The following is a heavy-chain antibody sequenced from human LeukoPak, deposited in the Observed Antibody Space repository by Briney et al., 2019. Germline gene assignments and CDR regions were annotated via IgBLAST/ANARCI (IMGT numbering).Heavy chain of an antibody. J-gene: IGHJ4*02. V-gene: IGHV3-23*01. CDR2: ISGSGGST. D-gene: IGHD4-17*01. CDR1: GFTFSSYG. Sequence: GGSLRLSCAASGFTFSSYGMSWVRQAPGKGLEWVSAISGSGGSTYYADSVKGRFTISRDNAKNSLYLQMNSLRAEDTAVYYCAKVKAQGGVTTQTFDYWGQGTLVTVSS. CDR3: AKVKAQGGVTTQTFDY.